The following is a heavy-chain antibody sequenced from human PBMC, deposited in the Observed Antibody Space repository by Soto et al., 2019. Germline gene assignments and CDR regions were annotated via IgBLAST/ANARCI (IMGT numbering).Heavy chain of an antibody. D-gene: IGHD2-15*01. J-gene: IGHJ6*02. CDR3: ARVEMATFGGYYYYYYGMDV. V-gene: IGHV4-39*01. CDR2: IYYSGST. CDR1: GGSISSSSYY. Sequence: NPSETLSLTCTVSGGSISSSSYYWGWIRQPPGKGLEWIGSIYYSGSTYYNPSLKSRVTISVDTSKNQFSLKLGSVTAADAAVYYCARVEMATFGGYYYYYYGMDVWGQGTTVTVSS.